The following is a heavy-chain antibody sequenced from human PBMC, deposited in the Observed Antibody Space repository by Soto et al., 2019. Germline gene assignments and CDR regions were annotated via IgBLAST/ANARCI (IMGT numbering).Heavy chain of an antibody. J-gene: IGHJ3*02. D-gene: IGHD3-3*01. CDR2: MNPNSGNT. CDR3: ARAPGWFYDFGSSPERGDNAFDI. V-gene: IGHV1-8*01. Sequence: ASVKVSCKASGYTFTSYDINWVRQATGQGLEWMGWMNPNSGNTGYAQKFQGRVTMTRNTSISKAYMELSSLRSEDTAVHYGARAPGWFYDFGSSPERGDNAFDIWGQGTMVTVSS. CDR1: GYTFTSYD.